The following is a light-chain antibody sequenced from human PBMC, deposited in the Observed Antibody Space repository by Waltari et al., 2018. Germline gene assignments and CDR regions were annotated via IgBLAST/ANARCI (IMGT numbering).Light chain of an antibody. V-gene: IGKV3-15*01. CDR1: QSVSSN. J-gene: IGKJ1*01. CDR2: GAS. Sequence: TLSVSPGERATLSCRASQSVSSNLAWYQQKPGQAPRLLIYGASTRATGIPARFSGSGSGTEFTLTISSMQSEDFAVYYCQQYNNWPSWTFGQGTKVEIK. CDR3: QQYNNWPSWT.